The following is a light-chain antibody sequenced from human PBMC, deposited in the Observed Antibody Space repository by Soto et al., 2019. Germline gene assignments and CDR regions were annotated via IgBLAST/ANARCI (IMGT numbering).Light chain of an antibody. CDR2: SNS. J-gene: IGLJ3*02. CDR3: ASWDDSLNGV. V-gene: IGLV1-44*01. CDR1: SPNIGRNT. Sequence: QSALTQPPSASGTPGQRVTISCSGSSPNIGRNTVNWYQQFPGSAPKLLIYSNSLRPSGVPDRFSASKSGTSASLAISGLQSEDEADYYCASWDDSLNGVFGGGTKLTVL.